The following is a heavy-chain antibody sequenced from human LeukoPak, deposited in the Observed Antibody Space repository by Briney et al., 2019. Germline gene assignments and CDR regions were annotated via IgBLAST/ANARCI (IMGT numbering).Heavy chain of an antibody. CDR2: INHSGST. Sequence: SETLSLTCAVYGGSFSGYYWSWIRQPPGKGLEWIGEINHSGSTNYNPSLKSRVTISVDTSKNQFSLKLSSVTAADTAVYYCARGRYFDWSRSYYYGMDVWGQGTTVTVSS. CDR1: GGSFSGYY. D-gene: IGHD3-9*01. J-gene: IGHJ6*02. V-gene: IGHV4-34*01. CDR3: ARGRYFDWSRSYYYGMDV.